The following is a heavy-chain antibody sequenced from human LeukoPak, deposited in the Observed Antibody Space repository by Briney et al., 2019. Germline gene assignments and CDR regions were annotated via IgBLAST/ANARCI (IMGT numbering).Heavy chain of an antibody. CDR3: AKSMRVSPRFYGMDV. Sequence: PGGSLRLSCAASGFTFSSYAMHWVRQAPGKGLEYVSAISSNGGSTYYANSVKGRFTISRDNSKNTLYLQMNSLRAEDTAVYYCAKSMRVSPRFYGMDVWGQGTTVTVSS. V-gene: IGHV3-64*01. J-gene: IGHJ6*02. CDR1: GFTFSSYA. CDR2: ISSNGGST.